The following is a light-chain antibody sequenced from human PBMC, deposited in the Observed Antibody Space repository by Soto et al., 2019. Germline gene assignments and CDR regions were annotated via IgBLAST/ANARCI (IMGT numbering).Light chain of an antibody. V-gene: IGLV4-69*02. CDR1: SGHSSYA. Sequence: QAVVTQSPSASASLGASVKLTCTLSSGHSSYAIAWHQQQPEKGPRYLMKVNSDGSHIKGDGIPDRFSGSRSGAERYLTISSLQSEDEADYYCQTWGTGIRVFGGGTKVTVL. J-gene: IGLJ3*02. CDR3: QTWGTGIRV. CDR2: VNSDGSH.